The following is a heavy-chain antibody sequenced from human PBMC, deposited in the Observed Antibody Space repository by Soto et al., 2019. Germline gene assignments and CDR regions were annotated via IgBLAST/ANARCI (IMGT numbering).Heavy chain of an antibody. CDR2: ISAYNGNT. J-gene: IGHJ4*02. V-gene: IGHV1-18*01. D-gene: IGHD3-9*01. Sequence: GASVKVSCKASGYTFTSYGISWVRQAPGQGLEWMGWISAYNGNTNYAQKLQGRVTMTTDTSTSTAYMELRSLRSDDTAVYYCARERGERYDILTGYFPIDYWGQGTLVTVSS. CDR1: GYTFTSYG. CDR3: ARERGERYDILTGYFPIDY.